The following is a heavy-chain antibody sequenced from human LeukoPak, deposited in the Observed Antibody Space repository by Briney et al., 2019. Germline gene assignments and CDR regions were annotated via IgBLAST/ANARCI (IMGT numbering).Heavy chain of an antibody. V-gene: IGHV3-23*01. J-gene: IGHJ4*02. CDR1: GFTFSSYA. D-gene: IGHD6-13*01. CDR3: AKVWQQPFYYFDC. CDR2: ISGSGEST. Sequence: PGGSLRLSCAASGFTFSSYAMNCVRQAPGKGLEWVSGISGSGESTYYADSVKGRFTISRDNSKNTLYLQMNSLRAEDTAVYYCAKVWQQPFYYFDCWGQGTLVTVSS.